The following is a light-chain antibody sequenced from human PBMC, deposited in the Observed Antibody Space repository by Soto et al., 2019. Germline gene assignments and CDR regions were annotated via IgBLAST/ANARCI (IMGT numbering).Light chain of an antibody. CDR3: QQCDSWPFT. CDR1: QSVAS. CDR2: GAS. V-gene: IGKV3-15*01. J-gene: IGKJ2*01. Sequence: EIVMTQSPATLSVSPGERATLSCRASQSVASLAWYQQKPGQAPRLLIWGASNRVTGIPARFSGSGSGTEFTLPASSLQSEYFAVYYCQQCDSWPFTFGQVTKLEIK.